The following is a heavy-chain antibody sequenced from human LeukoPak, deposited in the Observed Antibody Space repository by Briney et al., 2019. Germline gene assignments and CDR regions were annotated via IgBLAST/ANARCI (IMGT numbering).Heavy chain of an antibody. V-gene: IGHV4-4*08. J-gene: IGHJ4*02. Sequence: PSETLSLTCTVSGDFSSFYYWTWIRQIPGKGLEWIGNIHTSGSTDYNPSLKSRVTMSVDTSKNQFSLRLSPVAAADTAVYYCARPGQSSWWVYFNYWGQGTLVTVSS. CDR3: ARPGQSSWWVYFNY. CDR1: GDFSSFYY. CDR2: IHTSGST. D-gene: IGHD2-15*01.